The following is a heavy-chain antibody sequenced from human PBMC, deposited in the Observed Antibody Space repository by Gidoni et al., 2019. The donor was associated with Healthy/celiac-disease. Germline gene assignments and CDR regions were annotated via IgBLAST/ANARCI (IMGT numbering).Heavy chain of an antibody. Sequence: QVQLVESGGGVVQPGRALSLSCSASGFTFSSYAMHWVRQAPGKGLEWVAVISYDGSNKYYADSVKGRFTISRDNSKNTLYLQMNSLRAEDTAVYYCARFEPTVALLGFDYWGQGTLVTVSS. D-gene: IGHD2-21*01. CDR2: ISYDGSNK. CDR3: ARFEPTVALLGFDY. CDR1: GFTFSSYA. V-gene: IGHV3-30*04. J-gene: IGHJ4*02.